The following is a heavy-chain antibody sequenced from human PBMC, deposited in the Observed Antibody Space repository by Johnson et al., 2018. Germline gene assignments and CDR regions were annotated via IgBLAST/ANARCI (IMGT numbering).Heavy chain of an antibody. D-gene: IGHD1-1*01. Sequence: VQLVETGGGVVEPGRSLRLSCAASGFTFSSYGMHWVRQAPGKGLEWVAVISYDGSNKYYADAVKGRFTIARDNSKNTLYLQMNSLRAEDTAVYYWSKLLVPVNDGYYFDYWGQGTLVTVSS. J-gene: IGHJ4*02. V-gene: IGHV3-30*18. CDR1: GFTFSSYG. CDR2: ISYDGSNK. CDR3: SKLLVPVNDGYYFDY.